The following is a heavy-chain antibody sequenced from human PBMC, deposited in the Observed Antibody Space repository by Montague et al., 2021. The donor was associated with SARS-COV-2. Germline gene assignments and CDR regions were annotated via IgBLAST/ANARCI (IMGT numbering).Heavy chain of an antibody. Sequence: PALVKPTQTLTLTCTFSGFSLSTSGMCVSWIRQPPGKALEWPARIDWDDDKYYSTSLKTRLTISKDTSKNQVVLTMTNMDPVDTATYYCAREYSSGVYFDYGGQGTLVTVSS. J-gene: IGHJ4*02. CDR1: GFSLSTSGMC. D-gene: IGHD6-19*01. CDR2: IDWDDDK. CDR3: AREYSSGVYFDY. V-gene: IGHV2-70*11.